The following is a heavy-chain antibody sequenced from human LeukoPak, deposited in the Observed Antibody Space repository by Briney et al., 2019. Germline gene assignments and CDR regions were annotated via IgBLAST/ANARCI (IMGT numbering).Heavy chain of an antibody. J-gene: IGHJ5*02. D-gene: IGHD6-13*01. V-gene: IGHV4-39*07. Sequence: PSETLSLTCTVSGGSISSSSFYWGRIRQPPGKGLEWIGTIYSSGSTYYNPSLKSRVTISIDTSKNQFSLKVNSVTAADTAVYYCATDSRSAWFYHWGQGTLVTVSS. CDR1: GGSISSSSFY. CDR3: ATDSRSAWFYH. CDR2: IYSSGST.